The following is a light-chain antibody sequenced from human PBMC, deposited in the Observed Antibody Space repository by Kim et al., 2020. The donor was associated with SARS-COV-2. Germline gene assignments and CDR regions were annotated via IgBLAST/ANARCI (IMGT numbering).Light chain of an antibody. CDR1: SSNIGAGYD. CDR3: QSYDSSLSVV. V-gene: IGLV1-40*01. CDR2: GNS. Sequence: GQRVTISCTGSSSNIGAGYDVHWYQQLPGTAPKLLIYGNSNRPSGVPDRFSGSKSGTSASLAITGLQAEDEAYYYCQSYDSSLSVVFGGGTQLTVL. J-gene: IGLJ2*01.